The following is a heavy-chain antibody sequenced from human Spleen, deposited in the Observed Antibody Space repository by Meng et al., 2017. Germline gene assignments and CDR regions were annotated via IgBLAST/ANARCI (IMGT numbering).Heavy chain of an antibody. Sequence: QSRMQVCGPRLVKPLGSLSRTCAVSGGSNSSSNRWSWDRQPPGKGLEWIGEIFHSGSTNHNPSLKSRVTIAVDKSKKQFSLKLSSVTAAYTAVYYCASRPRGPDQMYYFDYWGQGTLVTVSS. V-gene: IGHV4-4*02. CDR1: GGSNSSSNR. J-gene: IGHJ4*02. D-gene: IGHD1-14*01. CDR2: IFHSGST. CDR3: ASRPRGPDQMYYFDY.